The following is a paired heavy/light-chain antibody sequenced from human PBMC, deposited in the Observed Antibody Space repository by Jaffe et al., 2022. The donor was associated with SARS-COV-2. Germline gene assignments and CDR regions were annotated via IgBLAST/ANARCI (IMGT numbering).Heavy chain of an antibody. CDR3: ARDWQPLSHDAFDI. Sequence: EVQLVESGGGLIQPGGSLRLSCAASGFTVSSNYMNWVRQAPGKGLEWVSLIYSVGTTYYADSVKGRFTISRDNSKNTLYLQMNSLRAEDTAVYYCARDWQPLSHDAFDIWGQGTMVTVSS. CDR2: IYSVGTT. CDR1: GFTVSSNY. D-gene: IGHD6-13*01. J-gene: IGHJ3*02. V-gene: IGHV3-53*01.
Light chain of an antibody. CDR1: QSVSSN. CDR3: QQYNNWPLLT. CDR2: GAS. J-gene: IGKJ4*01. V-gene: IGKV3-15*01. Sequence: EIVMTQSPATLSVSPGERATLSCRASQSVSSNLAWYQQKPGQAPRLLIYGASTRATGIPARFSGSGSGTEFTLTIGSLQSEDFAIYYCQQYNNWPLLTFGGGTKVEIK.